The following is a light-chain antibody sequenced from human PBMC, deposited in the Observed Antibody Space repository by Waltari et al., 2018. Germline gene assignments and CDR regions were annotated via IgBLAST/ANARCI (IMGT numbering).Light chain of an antibody. CDR3: SAWDSNLREHV. CDR1: SNNVGNQG. J-gene: IGLJ1*01. CDR2: RNN. V-gene: IGLV10-54*04. Sequence: QAGLTQPPSVSKGLRQTATLTCTGNSNNVGNQGAAWLQQHQGQPPRLLSYRNNNRPSGISERFSASRSGNTASLTITGLQPEDEADYCCSAWDSNLREHVFGTGTKVTVL.